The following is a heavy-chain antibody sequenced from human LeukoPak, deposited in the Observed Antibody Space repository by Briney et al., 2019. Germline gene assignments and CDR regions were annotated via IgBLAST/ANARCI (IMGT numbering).Heavy chain of an antibody. J-gene: IGHJ4*02. CDR3: AKSPDVAGTGRFDY. CDR1: GFTFNTYA. CDR2: ISGDGGGT. D-gene: IGHD6-19*01. Sequence: GGSLRVSCAASGFTFNTYAMNWVRQAPGKGLEWVSTISGDGGGTYYADSVKGRFTISRDNSKNTLFLQMNSLRAEDTALYYCAKSPDVAGTGRFDYWGQGTLVTVSS. V-gene: IGHV3-23*01.